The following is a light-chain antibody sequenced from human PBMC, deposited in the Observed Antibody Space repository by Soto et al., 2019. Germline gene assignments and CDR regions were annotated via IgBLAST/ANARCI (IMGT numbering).Light chain of an antibody. J-gene: IGLJ2*01. Sequence: QSALTQPPSVSGSPGQSVTISCTGTSSDVGNYNRVSWYQQPPGTAPKLMIYEVSNRPSGVPDRFSGSKSGNMASLTISGLQAEDEADYYCSSYTSSSTYVVFGGGTKLTVL. CDR1: SSDVGNYNR. V-gene: IGLV2-18*02. CDR2: EVS. CDR3: SSYTSSSTYVV.